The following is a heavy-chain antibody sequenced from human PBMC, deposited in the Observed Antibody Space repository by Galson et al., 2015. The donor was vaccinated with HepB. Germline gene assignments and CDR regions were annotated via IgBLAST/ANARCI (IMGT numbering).Heavy chain of an antibody. CDR2: TYYRSKWYN. CDR3: ARFISVRGVIITEDAFDI. D-gene: IGHD3-10*01. CDR1: GDSVSSNSAA. Sequence: CAISGDSVSSNSAAWNWIRQSPSRGLEWLGRTYYRSKWYNDYAVSVKSRITINPDTSKNQFSLQLNSVTPEDTAVYYCARFISVRGVIITEDAFDIWGQGTMVTVSS. J-gene: IGHJ3*02. V-gene: IGHV6-1*01.